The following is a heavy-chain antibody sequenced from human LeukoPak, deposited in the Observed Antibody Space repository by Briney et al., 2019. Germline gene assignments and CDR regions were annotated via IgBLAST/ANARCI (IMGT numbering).Heavy chain of an antibody. CDR2: ISYDGSNK. Sequence: GGSLRLSCAASGFTFSSYAMHWVRQAPGKGLEWVAVISYDGSNKYYADSVKGRFTISRDNSKNTLYLQMNSLRAEDTAVYYCARDIGGYFDYWGQGTLVTVSS. CDR3: ARDIGGYFDY. J-gene: IGHJ4*02. CDR1: GFTFSSYA. V-gene: IGHV3-30-3*01. D-gene: IGHD1-26*01.